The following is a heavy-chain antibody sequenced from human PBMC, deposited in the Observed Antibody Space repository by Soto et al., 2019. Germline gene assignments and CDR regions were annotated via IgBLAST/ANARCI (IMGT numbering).Heavy chain of an antibody. Sequence: PGGSLRLSCAASGFTFSSYAMSWVRQAPGKGLEWVSAISGSGGSTYYADSVKGRFTISRDNSKNTLYLQMNSLRAEDTAVYYCAKDWYSSSTRCSYHYYGMDVWGQGTTVTVSS. CDR3: AKDWYSSSTRCSYHYYGMDV. CDR2: ISGSGGST. D-gene: IGHD2-2*01. J-gene: IGHJ6*02. CDR1: GFTFSSYA. V-gene: IGHV3-23*01.